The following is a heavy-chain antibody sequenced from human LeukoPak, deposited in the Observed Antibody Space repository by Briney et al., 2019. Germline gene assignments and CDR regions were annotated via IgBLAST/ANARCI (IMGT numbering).Heavy chain of an antibody. CDR2: IFYSGST. Sequence: PPETLSLTCTVSGGSISSSSYYWGWIRQPPGKGLEWIGSIFYSGSTYYNPSLKSRVTISVDTSKNQFSLKLSSVTAADTAVYYCARGDSSSWYGVYYYYYMDVWGKGTTVTVSS. J-gene: IGHJ6*03. CDR3: ARGDSSSWYGVYYYYYMDV. D-gene: IGHD6-13*01. CDR1: GGSISSSSYY. V-gene: IGHV4-39*01.